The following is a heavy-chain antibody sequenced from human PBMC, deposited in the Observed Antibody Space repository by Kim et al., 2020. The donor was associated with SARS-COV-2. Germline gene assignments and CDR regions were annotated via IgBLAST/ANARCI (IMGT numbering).Heavy chain of an antibody. V-gene: IGHV4-34*01. J-gene: IGHJ4*02. Sequence: SETLSLTCAVYGGSFSGYYWSWIRQPPGKGLEWIGEINHSGSTNYNPSLKSRVTISVDTSKNQFSLKLSSVTAADTAVYYCVHSGYYGVYWGQGTLVTVSS. D-gene: IGHD3-22*01. CDR3: VHSGYYGVY. CDR2: INHSGST. CDR1: GGSFSGYY.